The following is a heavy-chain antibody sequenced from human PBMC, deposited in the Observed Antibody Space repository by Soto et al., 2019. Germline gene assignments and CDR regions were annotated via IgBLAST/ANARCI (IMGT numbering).Heavy chain of an antibody. CDR3: ARDQVGMDV. CDR2: IGSSSTYT. J-gene: IGHJ6*02. Sequence: PGGSLRLSCAASGFTFSSYSINWVRQAPGKGLEWVSSIGSSSTYTYYADSLKGRLIISRDNAKNSVYLQISSLRVEDSAVYYCARDQVGMDVWGQGTPVTVSS. CDR1: GFTFSSYS. V-gene: IGHV3-21*01.